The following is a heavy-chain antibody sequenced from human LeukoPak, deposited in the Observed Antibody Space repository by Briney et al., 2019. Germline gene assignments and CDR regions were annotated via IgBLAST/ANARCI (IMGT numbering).Heavy chain of an antibody. J-gene: IGHJ4*02. V-gene: IGHV3-53*01. D-gene: IGHD3-16*01. CDR3: ARDWGKTVGFEY. CDR2: IYESGTT. CDR1: VFTFSNNY. Sequence: GGSLRLSCAASVFTFSNNYMSWVRQAPGKGLEWVSVIYESGTTFYSDSVKGRFTISRDNSKNTLYLQMNSLRAEDTAVYYCARDWGKTVGFEYWGQGTLVTVSS.